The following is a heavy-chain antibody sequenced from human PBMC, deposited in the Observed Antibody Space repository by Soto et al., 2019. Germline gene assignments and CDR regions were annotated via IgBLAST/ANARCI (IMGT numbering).Heavy chain of an antibody. D-gene: IGHD3-10*01. Sequence: EVQLVDSGGGLIQPGGSLRLSRAAAGFSVSTSHMNWVRQTPGKGLEWVSVIYSGGATYYAASVKGRFTISRDKSKNSVYLQMNSLRAEDTAVYYCARVGPYDSGSYMLRYNWFDPWGQGTLVTVSS. J-gene: IGHJ5*02. CDR3: ARVGPYDSGSYMLRYNWFDP. V-gene: IGHV3-53*01. CDR2: IYSGGAT. CDR1: GFSVSTSH.